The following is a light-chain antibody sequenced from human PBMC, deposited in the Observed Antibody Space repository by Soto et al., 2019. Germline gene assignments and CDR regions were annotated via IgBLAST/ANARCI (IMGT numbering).Light chain of an antibody. CDR1: QSVGND. Sequence: EIVMTQSPVTLSVSPGERATLSCRASQSVGNDLAWYQQKPGQVPRLLVHGASTRATGIPARFSGSGSGTEFTLTISSLQSEDFAVYYWQQYDYWPRTFGQGTKVEVK. CDR2: GAS. V-gene: IGKV3-15*01. CDR3: QQYDYWPRT. J-gene: IGKJ1*01.